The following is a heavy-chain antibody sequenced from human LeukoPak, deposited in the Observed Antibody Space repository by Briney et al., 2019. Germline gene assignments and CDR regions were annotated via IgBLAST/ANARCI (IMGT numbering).Heavy chain of an antibody. Sequence: ASVKVSCKASGYTFTSYGISWVRQAPGQGLEWMGWISAYNGNTNYAQKLQGRVTMTTDTSTSTAYMELRSLRSDDTAVYYCARDRDRDYYGSGIDYWGQGTLVTVSS. CDR1: GYTFTSYG. CDR3: ARDRDRDYYGSGIDY. V-gene: IGHV1-18*01. J-gene: IGHJ4*02. D-gene: IGHD3-10*01. CDR2: ISAYNGNT.